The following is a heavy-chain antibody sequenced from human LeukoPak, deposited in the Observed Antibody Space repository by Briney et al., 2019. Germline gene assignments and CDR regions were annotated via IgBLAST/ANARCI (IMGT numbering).Heavy chain of an antibody. Sequence: PSETLSLTCTVSGGSISSYYWSWIRQPPGKRLEWVGYIYYSGSTNYNPSLKSRVTISVDTSKNQFSLKLSSVTAADTAVYYCARGVTGYWYYFDYWGQGTLVTVSS. CDR2: IYYSGST. CDR1: GGSISSYY. V-gene: IGHV4-59*01. CDR3: ARGVTGYWYYFDY. J-gene: IGHJ4*02. D-gene: IGHD3-9*01.